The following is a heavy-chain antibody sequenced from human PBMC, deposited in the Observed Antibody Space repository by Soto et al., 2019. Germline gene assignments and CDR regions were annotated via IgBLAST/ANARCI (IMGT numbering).Heavy chain of an antibody. V-gene: IGHV4-59*01. J-gene: IGHJ6*03. Sequence: SETLSLTCTVSGGSISSFYWSWIRQPPGKGLAWIGYFYYSGSTNYNPSLKSRVTLSVDTSKNQFSLKLSSVTAADTAVYYCARGITAMVNSYYYYYMDVWGKGTTVTVSS. CDR1: GGSISSFY. D-gene: IGHD5-18*01. CDR2: FYYSGST. CDR3: ARGITAMVNSYYYYYMDV.